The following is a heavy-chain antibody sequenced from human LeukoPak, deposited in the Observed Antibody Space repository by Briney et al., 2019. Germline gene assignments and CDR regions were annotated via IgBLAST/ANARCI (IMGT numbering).Heavy chain of an antibody. V-gene: IGHV1-46*01. J-gene: IGHJ4*02. CDR3: ARERKVGATDFDY. CDR2: IKPSGGDT. D-gene: IGHD1-26*01. Sequence: VASVKVSCKASGYTFLNYWIQWVRQAPGQGLEWMGMIKPSGGDTTYAQKFQGRVTMTRDTSTNTVHMEVYSLRSEDTAVYYCARERKVGATDFDYWGQGTLVTVSS. CDR1: GYTFLNYW.